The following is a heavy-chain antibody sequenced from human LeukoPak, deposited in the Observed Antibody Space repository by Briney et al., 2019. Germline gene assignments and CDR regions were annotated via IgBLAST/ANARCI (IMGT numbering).Heavy chain of an antibody. V-gene: IGHV1-2*02. CDR3: ARDLLILGVVIRNWFDP. D-gene: IGHD3-3*01. J-gene: IGHJ5*02. CDR2: INPNSGGT. Sequence: GASVKASCKASGYTFTGYYMHWVRQAPGQRLEWMGWINPNSGGTNYAQKFQGRVTMTRDTSISTAYMELSRLRSDDTAVYYCARDLLILGVVIRNWFDPWGQGTLVTVSS. CDR1: GYTFTGYY.